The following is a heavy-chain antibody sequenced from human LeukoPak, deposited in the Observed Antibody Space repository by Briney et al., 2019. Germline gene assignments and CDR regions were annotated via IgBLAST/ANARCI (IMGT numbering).Heavy chain of an antibody. CDR3: ARVMSGTSVVVWFDP. CDR2: IYYSGST. D-gene: IGHD4-23*01. CDR1: GGSISSGDHY. J-gene: IGHJ5*02. Sequence: SETLSLTCTVSGGSISSGDHYWGWIRQPPGKGLEWIGYIYYSGSTHYNPSLKSRVTISVDTSKNQFSLKLNSVTAADTAVYYCARVMSGTSVVVWFDPWGQGTLVTVSS. V-gene: IGHV4-30-4*01.